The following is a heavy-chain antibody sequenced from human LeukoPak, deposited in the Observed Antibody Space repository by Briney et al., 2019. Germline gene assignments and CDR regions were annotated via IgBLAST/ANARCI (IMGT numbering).Heavy chain of an antibody. CDR1: GFTFSSYG. D-gene: IGHD6-13*01. CDR3: ARSGYSSSWYDNYYYYYYMDV. J-gene: IGHJ6*03. V-gene: IGHV3-30*03. Sequence: GGSLRLSCAASGFTFSSYGMHWVRQAPGMGLEWVAVISYDGSNKYYADSVKGRFTISRDNAKNSLYLQMNSLRVEDTAVYYCARSGYSSSWYDNYYYYYYMDVWGKGTTVTVSS. CDR2: ISYDGSNK.